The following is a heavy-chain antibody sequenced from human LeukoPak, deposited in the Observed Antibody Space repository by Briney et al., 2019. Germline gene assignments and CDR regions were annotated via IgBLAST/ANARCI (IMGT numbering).Heavy chain of an antibody. CDR2: IIPIVGTA. CDR1: GGTFSSYA. J-gene: IGHJ5*02. D-gene: IGHD6-13*01. V-gene: IGHV1-69*13. Sequence: EASVKVSCKASGGTFSSYAISWVRQAPGQGREWRGGIIPIVGTANYAQKFQGRVTITADEATSTAYMELSSLRSEDTAVYYCARVAAAGLTRNWFDPWGQGTLVTVSS. CDR3: ARVAAAGLTRNWFDP.